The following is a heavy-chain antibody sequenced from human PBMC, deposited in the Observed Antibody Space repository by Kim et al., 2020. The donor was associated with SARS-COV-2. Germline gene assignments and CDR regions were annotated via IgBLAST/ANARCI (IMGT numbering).Heavy chain of an antibody. V-gene: IGHV6-1*01. J-gene: IGHJ4*02. D-gene: IGHD1-26*01. CDR3: ARFVGATKVFDY. Sequence: SQTLSLTCTISGDSVSSNSAAWNWIRQSPSRGLEWLGRTYYRSKWYNDYALSVKSRITINPDTSKNQFSLQLSSVTPEDTAVYFCARFVGATKVFDYWGQGTLVTVSS. CDR1: GDSVSSNSAA. CDR2: TYYRSKWYN.